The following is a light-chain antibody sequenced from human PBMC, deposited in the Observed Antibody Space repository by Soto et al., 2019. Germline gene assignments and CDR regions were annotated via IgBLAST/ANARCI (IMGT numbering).Light chain of an antibody. CDR3: QQYNNWPSLFT. CDR2: GAS. CDR1: QSVSSN. Sequence: EIVMTQSPATLSVSPGERATLSCRASQSVSSNLAWYQQKPGQAPRLLIYGASTRATGIPARFSGSGSGTEFTLTISSLQSEDFAVYYCQQYNNWPSLFTSGPGTKVDIK. V-gene: IGKV3-15*01. J-gene: IGKJ3*01.